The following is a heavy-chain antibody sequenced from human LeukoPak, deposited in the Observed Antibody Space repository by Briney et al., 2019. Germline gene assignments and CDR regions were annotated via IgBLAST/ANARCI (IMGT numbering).Heavy chain of an antibody. V-gene: IGHV4-59*08. Sequence: SEPLSLTCTVSGGSISSYYWSWIRQPPGKGLEWIGYIYYSGSTNFNPSLKSLVTISVDTSKNQFSLKLSSVTAADTAVYYCARYTPIAAAFDYWGQGTLVTVSS. J-gene: IGHJ4*02. D-gene: IGHD6-13*01. CDR3: ARYTPIAAAFDY. CDR1: GGSISSYY. CDR2: IYYSGST.